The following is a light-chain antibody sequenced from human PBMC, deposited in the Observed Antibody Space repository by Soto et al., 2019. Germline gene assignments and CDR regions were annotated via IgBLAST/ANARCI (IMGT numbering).Light chain of an antibody. V-gene: IGKV1-39*01. CDR2: TAS. CDR3: QQTYTTPDT. Sequence: DLQMTQSPSSLSASVGDRVTITCRASQTISRFLHWYHQRPGKAPKLLIYTASNLQRGVSSRFSGSGSGTDFTLTISSLQPEDFGTYYCQQTYTTPDTFGLGTRLEIK. CDR1: QTISRF. J-gene: IGKJ2*01.